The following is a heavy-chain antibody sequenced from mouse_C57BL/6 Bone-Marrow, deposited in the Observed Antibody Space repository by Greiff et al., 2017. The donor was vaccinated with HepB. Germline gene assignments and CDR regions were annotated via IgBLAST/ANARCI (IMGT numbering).Heavy chain of an antibody. CDR2: SRNKANDYTT. CDR1: GFTFSDFY. Sequence: EVNVVESGGGLVQSGRSLRLSCATSGFTFSDFYMEWVRQAPGKGLEWIAASRNKANDYTTEYSASVKGRFIVSRDTSQSILYLQMNALRAEDTAIYYCARDVYDGYYEGAMDYWGQGTSVTVSS. CDR3: ARDVYDGYYEGAMDY. D-gene: IGHD2-3*01. V-gene: IGHV7-1*01. J-gene: IGHJ4*01.